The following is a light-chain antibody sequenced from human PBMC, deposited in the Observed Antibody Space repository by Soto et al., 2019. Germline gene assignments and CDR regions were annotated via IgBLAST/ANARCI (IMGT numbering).Light chain of an antibody. J-gene: IGLJ1*01. CDR1: NSDVGAYDY. Sequence: QSALTQPPSASGSPGQSVTISCTGTNSDVGAYDYVSWYQQHPGKAPKLVIYEVNDRPSGVSIRFSGSKSGNRASLTISGLRAEDEADYYCSSYTSSSTLCVFGTGTKLTVL. V-gene: IGLV2-14*01. CDR3: SSYTSSSTLCV. CDR2: EVN.